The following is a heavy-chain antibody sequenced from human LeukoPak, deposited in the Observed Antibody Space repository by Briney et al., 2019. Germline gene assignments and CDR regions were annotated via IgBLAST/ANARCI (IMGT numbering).Heavy chain of an antibody. D-gene: IGHD3-10*01. CDR2: ISNSGGST. Sequence: GGSLRLSWAASGFTFSNYTMSWVRQAPGKGLEWVSTISNSGGSTFYADSVKGRFTISRDYSKNTLYLQMNSLRAEDTAVYYCAKRGGNFDSGYYDFWGQGTLVTVSS. J-gene: IGHJ4*02. CDR1: GFTFSNYT. V-gene: IGHV3-23*01. CDR3: AKRGGNFDSGYYDF.